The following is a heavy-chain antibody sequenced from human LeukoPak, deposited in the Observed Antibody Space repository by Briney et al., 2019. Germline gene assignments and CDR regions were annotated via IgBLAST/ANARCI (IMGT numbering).Heavy chain of an antibody. CDR3: ARAPTYYYDSSGYYGGY. D-gene: IGHD3-22*01. J-gene: IGHJ4*02. CDR2: TIPIFGTA. Sequence: SVKVSCKASGGTFSSYAISWVRQAPGQGLEWMGGTIPIFGTANYAQKFQGRVTITADESTSTAYMELSSLRSEDTAVYYCARAPTYYYDSSGYYGGYWGQGTLVTVSS. CDR1: GGTFSSYA. V-gene: IGHV1-69*13.